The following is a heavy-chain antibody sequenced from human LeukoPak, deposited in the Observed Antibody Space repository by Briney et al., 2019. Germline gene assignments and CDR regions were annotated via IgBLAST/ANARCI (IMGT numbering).Heavy chain of an antibody. Sequence: QTGGSLRLSCAASGFTFSSYAMSWVRQAPGKGLEWVSAISGSGGSTYYADSVKGRFTISRDNSKNTLYLQMNSLRAEDTAVYYCAKDQQVGEYCSSTSCYPINYYYYGMDVWGQGTTVTASS. CDR2: ISGSGGST. V-gene: IGHV3-23*01. CDR3: AKDQQVGEYCSSTSCYPINYYYYGMDV. CDR1: GFTFSSYA. D-gene: IGHD2-2*01. J-gene: IGHJ6*02.